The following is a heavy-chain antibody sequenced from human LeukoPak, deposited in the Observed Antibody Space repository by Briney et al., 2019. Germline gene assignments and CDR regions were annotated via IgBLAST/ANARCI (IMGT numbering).Heavy chain of an antibody. CDR2: IKQDGSEK. J-gene: IGHJ4*02. D-gene: IGHD2-21*02. CDR1: GFTFSSYW. CDR3: ARLRRGGDLDY. V-gene: IGHV3-7*03. Sequence: PGGSLRLSCAASGFTFSSYWMSWVRQAPGKGLEWVANIKQDGSEKYYVDSVKGRFTISRDNAKNSLYLQMNSLRAGDTAVYYCARLRRGGDLDYWGQGTLVTVSS.